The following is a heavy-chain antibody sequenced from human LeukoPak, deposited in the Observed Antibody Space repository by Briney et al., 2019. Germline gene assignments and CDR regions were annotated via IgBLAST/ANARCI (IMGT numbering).Heavy chain of an antibody. CDR3: ARGLEDGVYGYCSSTSCLVINYYYYMDV. CDR1: GGTFSSYA. V-gene: IGHV1-69*13. D-gene: IGHD2-2*01. J-gene: IGHJ6*03. Sequence: GASVKVSCKASGGTFSSYAISWVRQAPGQGLEWMGGIIPIFGTANYAQKFQGRVTITADESTSTAYMELSSLRSEDTAVYYCARGLEDGVYGYCSSTSCLVINYYYYMDVWGKGTTVTVSS. CDR2: IIPIFGTA.